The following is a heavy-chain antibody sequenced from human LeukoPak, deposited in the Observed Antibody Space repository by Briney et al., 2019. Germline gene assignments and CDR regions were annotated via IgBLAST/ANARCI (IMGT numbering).Heavy chain of an antibody. CDR3: AVAYCGGDCYSRHDAFDI. D-gene: IGHD2-21*02. J-gene: IGHJ3*02. V-gene: IGHV1-46*01. Sequence: GASVKVSCKASGYTFTSYYMHWVRQAPGQGLEWMGIINPSGGSTSYAQKFKGRVTMTRDTSTSTVYMELSSLRSEDTAVYYCAVAYCGGDCYSRHDAFDIWGQGTMVTVSS. CDR1: GYTFTSYY. CDR2: INPSGGST.